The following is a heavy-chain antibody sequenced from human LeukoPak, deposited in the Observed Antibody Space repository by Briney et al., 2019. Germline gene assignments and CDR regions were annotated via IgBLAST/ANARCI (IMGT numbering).Heavy chain of an antibody. CDR3: ARGGRRYCSSTSCSHFDY. J-gene: IGHJ4*02. CDR1: GFTFSSYG. Sequence: RSGGSLRLSCAAPGFTFSSYGMHWVRQAPGKGLEWVAVIWYDGSNKYYADSVKGRFTISRDNSKNTLYLQMNSLRAEDTAVYYCARGGRRYCSSTSCSHFDYWGQGTLVTVSS. D-gene: IGHD2-2*01. CDR2: IWYDGSNK. V-gene: IGHV3-33*01.